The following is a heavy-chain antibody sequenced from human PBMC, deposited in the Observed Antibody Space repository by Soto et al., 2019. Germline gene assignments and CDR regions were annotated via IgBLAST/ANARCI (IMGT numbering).Heavy chain of an antibody. D-gene: IGHD3-10*01. CDR3: VKHQVSLVRGISPFDY. V-gene: IGHV3-23*01. J-gene: IGHJ4*02. Sequence: SRISKAKGKGLEWVSTISSSGAFTYHADSVRGRLTISRDNSKNTVYLQMNSLRAEDTAVYYCVKHQVSLVRGISPFDYWGQGALVTVS. CDR2: ISSSGAFT.